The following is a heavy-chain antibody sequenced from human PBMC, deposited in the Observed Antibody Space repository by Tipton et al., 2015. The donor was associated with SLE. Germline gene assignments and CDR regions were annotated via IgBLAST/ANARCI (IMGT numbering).Heavy chain of an antibody. D-gene: IGHD3-10*01. CDR3: ARKGLLWFRELSGFDP. CDR2: IWFDGSKQ. CDR1: GFTFSNHG. V-gene: IGHV3-33*08. J-gene: IGHJ5*02. Sequence: SLRLSCAASGFTFSNHGMHWVRQAPGEGLEWVAVIWFDGSKQYYADSVKGRFTISRDNSRNTLFLQMNSLRAEDTAVYYCARKGLLWFRELSGFDPWGQGTLVTVSS.